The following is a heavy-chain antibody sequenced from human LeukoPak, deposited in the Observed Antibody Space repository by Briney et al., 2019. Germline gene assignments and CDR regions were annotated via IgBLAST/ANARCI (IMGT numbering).Heavy chain of an antibody. V-gene: IGHV3-23*01. D-gene: IGHD3-22*01. CDR1: GFTFSSYA. CDR2: LTGSGASA. CDR3: AKVSSPYHYDSGGRNYYFDY. J-gene: IGHJ4*02. Sequence: GGSLRLSCAASGFTFSSYAMSWVRQAPGKGLEWVSGLTGSGASAYYADSVKGRFTISRDDSKNTLYLQLNSLRAEDTAVYYCAKVSSPYHYDSGGRNYYFDYWGQGTLVTVSS.